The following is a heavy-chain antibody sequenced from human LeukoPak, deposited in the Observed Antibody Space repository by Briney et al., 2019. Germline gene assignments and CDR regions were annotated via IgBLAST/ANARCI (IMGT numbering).Heavy chain of an antibody. CDR2: IYYSGST. Sequence: SETLSLTCTVSGGSISSGDYYWSWIRQPPGKGLEWIGYIYYSGSTNYNPSLKSRVTISVDTSKNQFSLKLSSVTAADTAVYYCARSPLGRYYDSSGPNWFDPWGQGTLVTVSS. CDR1: GGSISSGDYY. D-gene: IGHD3-22*01. CDR3: ARSPLGRYYDSSGPNWFDP. V-gene: IGHV4-61*08. J-gene: IGHJ5*02.